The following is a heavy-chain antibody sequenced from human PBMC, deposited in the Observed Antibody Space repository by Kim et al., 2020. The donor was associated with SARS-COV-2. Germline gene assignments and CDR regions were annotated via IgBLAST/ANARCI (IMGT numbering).Heavy chain of an antibody. CDR2: EK. D-gene: IGHD4-17*01. Sequence: EKYYVDAGKGRFTISRDNAKNSLYLQMNSLRAEETAVYYCARALDGAPVYWGQGTLVTVSS. J-gene: IGHJ4*02. CDR3: ARALDGAPVY. V-gene: IGHV3-7*01.